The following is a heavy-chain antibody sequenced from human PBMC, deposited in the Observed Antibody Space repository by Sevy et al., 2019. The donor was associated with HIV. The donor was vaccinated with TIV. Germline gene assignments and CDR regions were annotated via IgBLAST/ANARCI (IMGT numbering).Heavy chain of an antibody. CDR2: IRQDGSEK. J-gene: IGHJ4*02. Sequence: GGSLRLSCAASGFSFSWYWMSWVRQTPEKGLEWVANIRQDGSEKNYVDSVKGRFTISRDNAKNSLYLQMNSLRAEDTARYYCVRAIAADGSFWGQGTLVTVSS. D-gene: IGHD6-13*01. V-gene: IGHV3-7*01. CDR3: VRAIAADGSF. CDR1: GFSFSWYW.